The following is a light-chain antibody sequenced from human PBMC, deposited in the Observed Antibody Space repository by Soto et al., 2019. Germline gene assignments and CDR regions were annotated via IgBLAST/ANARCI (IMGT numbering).Light chain of an antibody. V-gene: IGKV3-20*01. CDR1: VSVRTD. CDR3: QHFGGTTFT. J-gene: IGKJ5*01. Sequence: EIVMTQSPDTLSLSPGQRATLSCRASVSVRTDLAWYQQKPGQAPRLLIYGASTRAAGVPDRFSGSGSGTHFTLTISRLEPGDFAVYYCQHFGGTTFTFGQGTRLEIK. CDR2: GAS.